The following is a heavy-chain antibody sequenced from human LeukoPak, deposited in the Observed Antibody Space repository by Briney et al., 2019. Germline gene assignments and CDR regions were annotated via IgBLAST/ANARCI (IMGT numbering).Heavy chain of an antibody. CDR3: ARASGFTEY. D-gene: IGHD3-9*01. CDR1: GVTFSSYV. J-gene: IGHJ4*02. V-gene: IGHV3-23*01. Sequence: GGSLRLSCAASGVTFSSYVMSWVRQAPGKGLEWVSVISGSGGSTYYADSVKGRLTISRDNSKNTLFLQMNGLRADDTAAYYCARASGFTEYWGQGTLVTVSS. CDR2: ISGSGGST.